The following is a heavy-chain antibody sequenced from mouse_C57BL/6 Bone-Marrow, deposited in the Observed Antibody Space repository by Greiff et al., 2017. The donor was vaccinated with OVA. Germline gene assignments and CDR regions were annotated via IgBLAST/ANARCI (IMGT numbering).Heavy chain of an antibody. CDR2: IWSGGST. CDR3: ARGNYSSLYFDY. D-gene: IGHD2-5*01. J-gene: IGHJ2*01. CDR1: GFSLTSYG. Sequence: QVQLQQSGPGLVQPSQSLSITCTVSGFSLTSYGVHWVRQSPGKGLEWLGVIWSGGSTDYNAAFISRLSISKDNSKSQVFFKMNSLQADDTAIYYCARGNYSSLYFDYWGQGTTLTVSS. V-gene: IGHV2-2*01.